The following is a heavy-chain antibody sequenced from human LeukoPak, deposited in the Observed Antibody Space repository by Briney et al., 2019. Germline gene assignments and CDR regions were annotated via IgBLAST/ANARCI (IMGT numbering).Heavy chain of an antibody. CDR3: ARGYCSSTSCYTFDI. J-gene: IGHJ3*02. D-gene: IGHD2-2*02. CDR1: GFSLSTSGVG. CDR2: IYWNDDK. V-gene: IGHV2-5*01. Sequence: SGPTLVNPTQTLTLTWTFSGFSLSTSGVGVGWIRQPPGKALEWLALIYWNDDKRDSPSLKSRLTITKDTSKNQVVLTMTNMDPVDTATYYCARGYCSSTSCYTFDIWGQGTMVTVSS.